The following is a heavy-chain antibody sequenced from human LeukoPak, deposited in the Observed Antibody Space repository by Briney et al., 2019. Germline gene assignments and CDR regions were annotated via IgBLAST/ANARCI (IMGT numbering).Heavy chain of an antibody. D-gene: IGHD2-21*01. CDR1: GGSISSSSYY. Sequence: SETLSLTCTVSGGSISSSSYYWGWIRQPPGKGLEWIGSIYYSGSTYYNPSLKSRVTISVDTSKSQFSLKLSSVTAADTAVYYCARRGEGNFDYWGQGTLVTVSS. CDR2: IYYSGST. J-gene: IGHJ4*02. CDR3: ARRGEGNFDY. V-gene: IGHV4-39*01.